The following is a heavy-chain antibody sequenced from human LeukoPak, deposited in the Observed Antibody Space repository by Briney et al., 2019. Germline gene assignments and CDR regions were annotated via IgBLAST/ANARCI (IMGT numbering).Heavy chain of an antibody. CDR3: AKDLFPRRRGYSSGYYFDY. V-gene: IGHV3-30*02. D-gene: IGHD6-19*01. CDR2: IRYDGSNK. Sequence: GGSLRLSCAASGFTFSSYGMHWVRQAPGKGLEWVALIRYDGSNKYYADSVKGRFTISRDNSKNTLYLQMNSLRAEDTAVYYCAKDLFPRRRGYSSGYYFDYWGQGTLVTVSS. CDR1: GFTFSSYG. J-gene: IGHJ4*02.